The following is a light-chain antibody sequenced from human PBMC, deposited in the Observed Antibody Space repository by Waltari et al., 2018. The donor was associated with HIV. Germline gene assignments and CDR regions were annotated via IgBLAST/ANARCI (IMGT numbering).Light chain of an antibody. CDR1: DSDFGFYNF. V-gene: IGLV2-14*01. J-gene: IGLJ2*01. Sequence: SDLTPPASVSGFLGQSIPISCTGADSDFGFYNFISWYQQQPGKVPKLLLYEVDTRASGVNGRFSGSKSGNTASLTISGLQVEDEGLYHCASYTADDTVLFGGGTTVTV. CDR2: EVD. CDR3: ASYTADDTVL.